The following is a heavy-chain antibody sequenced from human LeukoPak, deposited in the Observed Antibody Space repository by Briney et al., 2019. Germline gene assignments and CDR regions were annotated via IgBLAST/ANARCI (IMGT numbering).Heavy chain of an antibody. CDR2: TYSRSEWYY. J-gene: IGHJ4*02. D-gene: IGHD2-15*01. V-gene: IGHV6-1*01. CDR3: AHGDIYLDY. Sequence: SQTLSLTCVISVDSVSSNAAAWNWIRQSPSRGLEWLGRTYSRSEWYYAYSVSVRGRITIHPDTSKNPLSLHLTSVTPEDTAVYYCAHGDIYLDYGGQETLITVSS. CDR1: VDSVSSNAAA.